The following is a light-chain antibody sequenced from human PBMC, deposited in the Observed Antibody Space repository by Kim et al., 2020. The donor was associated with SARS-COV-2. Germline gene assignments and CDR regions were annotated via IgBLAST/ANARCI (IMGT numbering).Light chain of an antibody. Sequence: SPGERGTHSHRARQGVRENLAWYQQKPGPAPRAPSYGASNRATGIPARFSGRWSGTEFTLTNSSLQSGDFSGYYCQQYNNWPPITFGQGTRLEIK. CDR2: GAS. CDR1: QGVREN. J-gene: IGKJ5*01. CDR3: QQYNNWPPIT. V-gene: IGKV3-15*01.